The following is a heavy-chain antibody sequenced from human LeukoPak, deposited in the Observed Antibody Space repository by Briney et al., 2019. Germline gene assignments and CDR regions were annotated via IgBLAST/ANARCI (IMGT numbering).Heavy chain of an antibody. CDR3: ARVPGSYYDSSGYFKRIEYYFDY. J-gene: IGHJ4*02. CDR2: IYHSGST. V-gene: IGHV4-4*02. D-gene: IGHD3-22*01. CDR1: GFTFSSYNM. Sequence: GSLRLSCAASGFTFSSYNMNWVRQAPGKGLEGIGEIYHSGSTNYNPSLKSRVTISVDKSKNQFSLKLSSVTAAGTAVYYCARVPGSYYDSSGYFKRIEYYFDYWGQGTLVTVSS.